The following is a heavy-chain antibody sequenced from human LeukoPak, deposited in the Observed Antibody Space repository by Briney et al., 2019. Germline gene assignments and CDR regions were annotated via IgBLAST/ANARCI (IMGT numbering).Heavy chain of an antibody. CDR2: IHGDGSST. CDR3: AKTLQVDDFWSGYFPPDI. Sequence: GGSLRLSCTASGFTFSDYAMNWIRQAPGKGLVWVSRIHGDGSSTTHADSVKGRFTISRDNAKNTLYLQMNSLRAEDTAVYYCAKTLQVDDFWSGYFPPDIWGQGTMVTVSS. J-gene: IGHJ3*02. V-gene: IGHV3-74*01. CDR1: GFTFSDYA. D-gene: IGHD3-3*01.